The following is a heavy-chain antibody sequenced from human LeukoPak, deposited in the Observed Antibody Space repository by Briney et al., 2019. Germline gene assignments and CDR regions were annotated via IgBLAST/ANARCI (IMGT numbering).Heavy chain of an antibody. CDR1: GGSISSGGYS. D-gene: IGHD6-13*01. V-gene: IGHV4-30-4*07. CDR2: IYYSGST. J-gene: IGHJ4*02. CDR3: ARVRGIPDY. Sequence: SETLSLTCAVSGGSISSGGYSWSWIRQPPGKGLEWIGYIYYSGSTYYNPSLKSRVTISVDTSKNQFSLKLSSVTAADTAVYYCARVRGIPDYWGQGTLVTVSS.